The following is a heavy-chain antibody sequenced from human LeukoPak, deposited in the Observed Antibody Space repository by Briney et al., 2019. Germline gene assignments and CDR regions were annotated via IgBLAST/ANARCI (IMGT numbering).Heavy chain of an antibody. V-gene: IGHV3-23*01. CDR1: GFTFSSYV. CDR2: ISASGGST. J-gene: IGHJ5*02. D-gene: IGHD6-19*01. Sequence: GGSPRLSCAASGFTFSSYVLSWARQAPGKGLEWVSGISASGGSTYYADSVKGRFTISRDNSKNTVYLQMNSLTAEDTAVYYCAKGSSAWYGWFDPWGQGTLVTVSS. CDR3: AKGSSAWYGWFDP.